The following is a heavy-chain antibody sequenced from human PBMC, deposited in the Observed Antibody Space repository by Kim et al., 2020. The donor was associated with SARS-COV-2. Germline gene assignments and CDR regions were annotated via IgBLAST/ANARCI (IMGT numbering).Heavy chain of an antibody. CDR2: ISYDGSNK. D-gene: IGHD2-8*02. V-gene: IGHV3-30*18. J-gene: IGHJ4*02. CDR1: GFTFSSYG. CDR3: AKISRLVVYAIETDYGVYEDSDY. Sequence: GGSLRLSCAASGFTFSSYGMHWVRQAPGKGLEWVAVISYDGSNKYYADSVKGRFTISRDNSKNTLYLQMNSLRAEDTAVYYCAKISRLVVYAIETDYGVYEDSDYWGQGTLVTVSS.